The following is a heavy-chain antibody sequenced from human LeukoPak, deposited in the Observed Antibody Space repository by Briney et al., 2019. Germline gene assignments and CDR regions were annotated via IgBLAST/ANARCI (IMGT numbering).Heavy chain of an antibody. CDR1: GFTFSSYS. D-gene: IGHD6-13*01. CDR3: ARSGSSWYEAYWFDP. J-gene: IGHJ5*02. Sequence: PGGSLRLSCAASGFTFSSYSMNWVRQAPGKGLEWVSSISSSSSYIYYADSVKGRFTISRDNAKNSLYLQMNSLRAEDTAVYYCARSGSSWYEAYWFDPWGQGTLVTVSS. CDR2: ISSSSSYI. V-gene: IGHV3-21*01.